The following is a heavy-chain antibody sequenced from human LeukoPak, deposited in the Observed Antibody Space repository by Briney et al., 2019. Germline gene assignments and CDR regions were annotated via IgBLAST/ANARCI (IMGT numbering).Heavy chain of an antibody. CDR3: ARAPVAAGTGGNRPFDY. Sequence: PSETLSLTCTVSDGSISSGSYSWSWIRQPAGKGLEWIGRIFASGGTNYNPSLKSRVTISVDTSKNQFSLKLSSVTAADTAVYYCARAPVAAGTGGNRPFDYWGQGPLVTVSS. V-gene: IGHV4-61*02. D-gene: IGHD6-13*01. CDR2: IFASGGT. J-gene: IGHJ4*02. CDR1: DGSISSGSYS.